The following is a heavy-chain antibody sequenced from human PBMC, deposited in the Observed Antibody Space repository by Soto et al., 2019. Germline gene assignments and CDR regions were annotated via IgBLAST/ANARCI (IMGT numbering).Heavy chain of an antibody. CDR3: ARHRLIFDDSSGYYSFFPFDI. V-gene: IGHV5-51*01. Sequence: GESLKISCKGSGYSFTSYWIGWVRQMPGKGLEWMGIIYPGDSDTRYSPSFQGQVTISADKSISTAYLQWSSLKASDTAMYYCARHRLIFDDSSGYYSFFPFDIWGKGKMFTVPS. D-gene: IGHD3-22*01. CDR2: IYPGDSDT. CDR1: GYSFTSYW. J-gene: IGHJ3*02.